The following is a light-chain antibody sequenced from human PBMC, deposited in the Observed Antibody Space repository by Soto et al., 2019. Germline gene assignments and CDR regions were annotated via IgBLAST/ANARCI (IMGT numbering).Light chain of an antibody. CDR1: HSVSSSY. CDR3: QQYGSSPPIT. Sequence: EIVLTQSPGTLSLSPGERATLSCGASHSVSSSYLAWYQQKPGQAPRLLIYGASSRATGIPDRFSGSGSGTDFTLTISRLESEDFAVYYFQQYGSSPPITFGQGTRLEIK. V-gene: IGKV3-20*01. CDR2: GAS. J-gene: IGKJ5*01.